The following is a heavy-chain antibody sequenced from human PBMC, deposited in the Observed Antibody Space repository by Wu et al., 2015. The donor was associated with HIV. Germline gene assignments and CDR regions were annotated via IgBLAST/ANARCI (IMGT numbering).Heavy chain of an antibody. V-gene: IGHV1-69*12. J-gene: IGHJ4*02. CDR3: TRSTFAGGSDTWYSFDK. CDR1: GDTFSTST. CDR2: IIPIFGKA. D-gene: IGHD2-15*01. Sequence: QVHLVQSGAEVKKPRSSVKVSCKASGDTFSTSTFTWVRQTPGQGLQWMGGIIPIFGKANYARRFQGKVTITADESTNTVYMELRSLKSEDTAVYFCTRSTFAGGSDTWYSFDKWGQGNSGLRLL.